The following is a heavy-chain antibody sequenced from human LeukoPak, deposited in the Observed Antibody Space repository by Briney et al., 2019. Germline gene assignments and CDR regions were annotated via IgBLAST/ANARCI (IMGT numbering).Heavy chain of an antibody. CDR2: IWYDGGNK. Sequence: PGGSLRLSCAASGFTFSSYGMHWVRQAPGKGLEWVAVIWYDGGNKYYADSVKGRFTISRDNSKNTLDLQMNSLRAEDTAVYYCASPAAGSNFDCWGQGTLVTVSS. J-gene: IGHJ4*02. CDR1: GFTFSSYG. V-gene: IGHV3-33*01. CDR3: ASPAAGSNFDC. D-gene: IGHD6-13*01.